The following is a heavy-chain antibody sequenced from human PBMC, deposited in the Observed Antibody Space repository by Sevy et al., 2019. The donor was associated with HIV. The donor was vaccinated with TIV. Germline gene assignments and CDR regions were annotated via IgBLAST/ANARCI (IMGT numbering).Heavy chain of an antibody. CDR1: GFTFSSYS. CDR3: ATDKGGYDPFDY. J-gene: IGHJ4*02. Sequence: GGSLRLSCAASGFTFSSYSMNWVRQAPGKGLEWVSSISSSSSYIYYADSVKGRFTISRDNAKNSLYLQMNSLRAEDTAVYYCATDKGGYDPFDYWGQRTLVTVSS. V-gene: IGHV3-21*01. D-gene: IGHD5-12*01. CDR2: ISSSSSYI.